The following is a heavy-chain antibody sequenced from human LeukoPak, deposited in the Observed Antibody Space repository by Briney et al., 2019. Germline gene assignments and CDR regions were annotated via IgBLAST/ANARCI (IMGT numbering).Heavy chain of an antibody. CDR2: INQDGSEK. V-gene: IGHV3-7*01. J-gene: IGHJ6*02. D-gene: IGHD6-25*01. Sequence: GGSLRLSCVASGFTFSSHWMTWVRQAPGKGLEWVATINQDGSEKYYVDSVKGRFTTSRDNAKNSLYLQMNSLRAEDTAVYYCARGVFSSGYYYGMDVRGQGTTVTVSS. CDR1: GFTFSSHW. CDR3: ARGVFSSGYYYGMDV.